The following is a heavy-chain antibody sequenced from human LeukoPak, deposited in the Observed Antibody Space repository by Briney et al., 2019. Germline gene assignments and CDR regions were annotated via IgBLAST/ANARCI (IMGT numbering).Heavy chain of an antibody. CDR3: ARGLRFHVGSGNWFHL. D-gene: IGHD3-10*01. J-gene: IGHJ5*02. CDR2: IDHSGST. V-gene: IGHV4-34*01. CDR1: GGTFRGYY. Sequence: SETLSLTCAVSGGTFRGYYWGWIRQPPGWGLAWIGEIDHSGSTNYKPSLESRLTLSVDTSKSQVSLNLNSVTAADTAVYYCARGLRFHVGSGNWFHLWGQGTLVTVSS.